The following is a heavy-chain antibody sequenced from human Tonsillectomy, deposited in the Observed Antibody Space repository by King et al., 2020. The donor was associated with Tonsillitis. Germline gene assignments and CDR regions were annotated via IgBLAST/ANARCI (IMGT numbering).Heavy chain of an antibody. J-gene: IGHJ4*02. CDR1: GFTFSSYA. Sequence: VQLVESGGGLVQPGGSLRLSCSASGFTFSSYAMQWVRQAPGKGLEYVSAISSNGGSTYYADSVKGRFTISRDNSKNTLYLQMSSLRAEDTAVYYCVKLFTSTANVAVAGGNFDYWGQGTLVTVSS. CDR3: VKLFTSTANVAVAGGNFDY. CDR2: ISSNGGST. V-gene: IGHV3-64D*06. D-gene: IGHD6-19*01.